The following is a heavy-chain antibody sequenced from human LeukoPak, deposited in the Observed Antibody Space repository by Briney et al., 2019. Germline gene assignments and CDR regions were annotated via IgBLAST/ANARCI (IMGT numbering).Heavy chain of an antibody. Sequence: GGSLRLSCAASGFTFSSYAMSWVRQAPGKGLEWVSAISGSGGSTYYADSVKGRFTISRDNSKTTLYLQMNSLRAEDTAVYYCAKSWGYSYGSSYGMDVWGQGTTVTVSS. CDR1: GFTFSSYA. CDR3: AKSWGYSYGSSYGMDV. CDR2: ISGSGGST. D-gene: IGHD5-18*01. J-gene: IGHJ6*02. V-gene: IGHV3-23*01.